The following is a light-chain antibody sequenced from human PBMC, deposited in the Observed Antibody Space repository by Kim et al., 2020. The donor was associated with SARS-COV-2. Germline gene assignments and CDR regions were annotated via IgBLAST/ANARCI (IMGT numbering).Light chain of an antibody. Sequence: GQRVTVPCHLSSPNVEAEYDVTWYQQWPGTAPRLLIYANNNRPSGVPDRFSGSKSGTSASLAITGLQAEDEAVYYCQSSDSSLSGVFGGGTKLTVL. CDR3: QSSDSSLSGV. CDR2: ANN. V-gene: IGLV1-40*01. J-gene: IGLJ3*02. CDR1: SPNVEAEYD.